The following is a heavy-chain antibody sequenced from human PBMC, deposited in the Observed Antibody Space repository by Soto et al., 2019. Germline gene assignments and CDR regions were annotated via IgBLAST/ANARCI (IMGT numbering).Heavy chain of an antibody. CDR2: IYAGDSDT. CDR3: ARPEVGQQLGSWAFDI. J-gene: IGHJ3*02. D-gene: IGHD6-13*01. V-gene: IGHV5-51*01. Sequence: GESLKISFKGSGYSFTSYWIGWVRQMPGKGLEWMGIIYAGDSDTRSSPSFQGQVTISADKSISTAYLQWSSLKASDTAMYYCARPEVGQQLGSWAFDIWGQGTMVTVSS. CDR1: GYSFTSYW.